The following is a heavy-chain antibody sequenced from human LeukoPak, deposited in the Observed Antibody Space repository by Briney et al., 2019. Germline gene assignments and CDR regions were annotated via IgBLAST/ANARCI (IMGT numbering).Heavy chain of an antibody. J-gene: IGHJ4*02. D-gene: IGHD6-25*01. CDR1: GFTFSSYS. Sequence: PGGSLRLSCAASGFTFSSYSMNWVRQAPGKGLEWVSSISGTSSYIYYADSVKGRFTISRDNAKNSLSLQMDSLRAEDTAVYYCARDAGYHGSARDYWGQGTLVIVSS. V-gene: IGHV3-21*01. CDR2: ISGTSSYI. CDR3: ARDAGYHGSARDY.